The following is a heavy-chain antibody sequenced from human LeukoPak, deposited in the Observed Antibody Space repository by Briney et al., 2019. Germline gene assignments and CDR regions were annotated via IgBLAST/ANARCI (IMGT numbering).Heavy chain of an antibody. Sequence: ASVKVSCEASGYSFTNYYMHCGRQAPGQGGEWRGIINPNDGDTSSAQKFQGKFTMTRDTSTITFYMEVSSLRSEHTAVYYCARSSTGGWNDYSGQGTPVSVSP. CDR2: INPNDGDT. D-gene: IGHD6-19*01. CDR1: GYSFTNYY. V-gene: IGHV1-46*01. J-gene: IGHJ4*02. CDR3: ARSSTGGWNDY.